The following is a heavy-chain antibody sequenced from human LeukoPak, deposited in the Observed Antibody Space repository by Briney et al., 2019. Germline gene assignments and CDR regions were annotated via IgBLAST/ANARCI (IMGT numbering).Heavy chain of an antibody. J-gene: IGHJ4*02. CDR2: IIAIFGTA. D-gene: IGHD3-3*01. CDR1: GGTFSNYA. V-gene: IGHV1-69*01. Sequence: SVKVSCKASGGTFSNYAINWVRQAPGQGLEWMGGIIAIFGTANYAQKFQGRLTITADASTTTAYMELSSLRSEDTAVYYCASPIKYYDSWSGFPPFDYWGQGTLVTVSS. CDR3: ASPIKYYDSWSGFPPFDY.